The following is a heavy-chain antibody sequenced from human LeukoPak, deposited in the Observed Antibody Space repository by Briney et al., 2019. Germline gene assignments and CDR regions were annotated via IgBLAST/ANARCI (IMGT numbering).Heavy chain of an antibody. D-gene: IGHD6-13*01. CDR2: MNPKTGDT. CDR3: ARSRGYSESYHDY. CDR1: GYTFSYYD. Sequence: GASVKVSCKASGYTFSYYDINWVRQATGQGLEWMGWMNPKTGDTGYAQNFQGRVTMTRDTSISTAYMELSSLRSGDTAVYYCARSRGYSESYHDYWGQGTLVTVSS. J-gene: IGHJ4*02. V-gene: IGHV1-8*01.